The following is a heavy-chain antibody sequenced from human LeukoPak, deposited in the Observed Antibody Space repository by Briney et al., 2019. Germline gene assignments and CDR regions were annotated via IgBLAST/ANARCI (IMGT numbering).Heavy chain of an antibody. CDR3: ARVPHGETIFGVVLYWFDP. J-gene: IGHJ5*02. D-gene: IGHD3-3*01. CDR2: IYHSGST. V-gene: IGHV4-38-2*02. Sequence: SETLSLTCTVSHYSISSGYYWGWIRQPPEKGLEWIGSIYHSGSTFYNPTLKSRVTISVDTSKNQFSLKLNSVTAADTDVYYCARVPHGETIFGVVLYWFDPWGQGTLVTVFS. CDR1: HYSISSGYY.